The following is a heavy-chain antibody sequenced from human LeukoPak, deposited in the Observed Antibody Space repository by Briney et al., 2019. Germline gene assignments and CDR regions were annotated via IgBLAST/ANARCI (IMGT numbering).Heavy chain of an antibody. CDR3: ANEIRPNDY. CDR1: EFDFSSHA. CDR2: ISISGSKT. Sequence: GRSLRLSCAASEFDFSSHAMTWVCQAPGKGLEWVSAISISGSKTYYADSVKGRFTISRDNSKNTLYLQMNSLRAEDTAVYYCANEIRPNDYWGQGTQVTVSS. V-gene: IGHV3-23*01. J-gene: IGHJ4*02. D-gene: IGHD4-17*01.